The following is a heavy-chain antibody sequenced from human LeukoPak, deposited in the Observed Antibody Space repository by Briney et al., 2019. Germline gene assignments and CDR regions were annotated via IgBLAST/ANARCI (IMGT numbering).Heavy chain of an antibody. CDR2: ISWNSGSI. CDR1: GFTFDDYA. V-gene: IGHV3-9*01. J-gene: IGHJ4*01. CDR3: AKDRSPVLRDISS. D-gene: IGHD3-3*01. Sequence: GRSLRLSCAASGFTFDDYAMHWVRQAPGKGLEWVSGISWNSGSIGYAYSVKVRFTISRDNAKNSLNLQMNSLRADDTALYYCAKDRSPVLRDISSWGRGTLVTVSS.